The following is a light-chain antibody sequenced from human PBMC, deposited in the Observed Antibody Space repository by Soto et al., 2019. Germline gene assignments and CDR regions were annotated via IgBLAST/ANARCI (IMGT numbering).Light chain of an antibody. CDR3: CSYTSSGTLDVV. CDR2: DVN. Sequence: QSALTQPASVSGSPGQSITISCTGTSSDVGGYNFVSWYQQHPGKAPKLMIYDVNNRPSGVSNRFSGSNSGNTASLTISGLQAADEADYYCCSYTSSGTLDVVFGGGTKL. J-gene: IGLJ2*01. CDR1: SSDVGGYNF. V-gene: IGLV2-14*01.